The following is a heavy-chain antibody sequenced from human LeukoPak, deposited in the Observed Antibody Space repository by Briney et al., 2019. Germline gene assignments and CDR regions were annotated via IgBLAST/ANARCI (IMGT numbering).Heavy chain of an antibody. Sequence: SETLSLTCTVSGGSISGDHWNWIRQPPGKGLEWIGNIYYSGNTNYNPSLKSRVTISVDTSRNQFSLKLSSVTAADTAVYYCARRNDFDIWGQGTMVTVSS. CDR3: ARRNDFDI. V-gene: IGHV4-59*08. CDR2: IYYSGNT. CDR1: GGSISGDH. J-gene: IGHJ3*02.